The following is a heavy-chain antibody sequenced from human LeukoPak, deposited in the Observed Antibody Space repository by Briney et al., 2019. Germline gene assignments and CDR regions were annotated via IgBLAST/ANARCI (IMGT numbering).Heavy chain of an antibody. V-gene: IGHV3-30-3*01. J-gene: IGHJ4*02. CDR2: ISDDGSEK. CDR3: ASLFSIGVRYFYDY. Sequence: GGSLRLSCAASGFTFSSYAMHWVRQAPGKGLEWVAVISDDGSEKYYADSVRGRFTISRDNSKNAMYLQMDTLKAEDTAVYYCASLFSIGVRYFYDYWGQGTLVTVSS. CDR1: GFTFSSYA. D-gene: IGHD2-21*01.